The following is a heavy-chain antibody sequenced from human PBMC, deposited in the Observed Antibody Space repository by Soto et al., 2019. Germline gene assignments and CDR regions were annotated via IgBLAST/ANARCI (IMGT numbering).Heavy chain of an antibody. D-gene: IGHD3-10*01. J-gene: IGHJ6*02. CDR2: IIPLFGTT. CDR3: AAELGFGKLSVV. Sequence: QVQVVQSGVEVRRPGSSVKASCKASGDTFKNCVISWVRQASGQGLEWMGGIIPLFGTTDFAQRFQGRLTITTDESTTTAYMELSRLRSEDTATYYCAAELGFGKLSVVWGQGTTVIVSS. CDR1: GDTFKNCV. V-gene: IGHV1-69*01.